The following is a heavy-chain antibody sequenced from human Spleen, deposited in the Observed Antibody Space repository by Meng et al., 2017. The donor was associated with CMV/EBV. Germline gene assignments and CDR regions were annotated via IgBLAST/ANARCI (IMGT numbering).Heavy chain of an antibody. CDR2: ISASSNTI. J-gene: IGHJ5*02. V-gene: IGHV3-23*01. CDR3: AKDWSRYCTSTSCYKPWFDP. D-gene: IGHD2-2*01. CDR1: SNYG. Sequence: SNYGMTWVRKAPGKGLEWVSSISASSNTIYYADSVRGRFTISRDNSKNTLYLQMNSLRAEDTALYYCAKDWSRYCTSTSCYKPWFDPWGQGTLVTVSS.